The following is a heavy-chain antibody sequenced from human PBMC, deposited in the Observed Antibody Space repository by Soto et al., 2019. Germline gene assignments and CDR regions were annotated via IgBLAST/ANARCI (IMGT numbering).Heavy chain of an antibody. CDR3: ARGGGTLDY. J-gene: IGHJ4*01. CDR2: ISPRDGTT. V-gene: IGHV1-46*01. CDR1: GYTFISYA. Sequence: ASVKVSCKASGYTFISYAMYWVRQAPGQGLEWMGIISPRDGTTTYAQNFQDRVTMTRDTSTRTVYMELSSLRSEDTAVYYCARGGGTLDYWGHGTLVTTSS.